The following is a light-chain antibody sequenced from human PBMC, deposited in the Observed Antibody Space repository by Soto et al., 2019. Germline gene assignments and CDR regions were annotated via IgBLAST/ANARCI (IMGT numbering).Light chain of an antibody. CDR3: LQDYNYPWT. J-gene: IGKJ1*01. CDR2: VAS. Sequence: AIQMTQSPSSLSASVGDRVTITCRASQGIRNDLGWYQQKPGKAPKLLISVASSLESGVPSRFSGSGSGTDFTLTISSPQPEDFATYYCLQDYNYPWTFGQGTKVEIK. V-gene: IGKV1-6*01. CDR1: QGIRND.